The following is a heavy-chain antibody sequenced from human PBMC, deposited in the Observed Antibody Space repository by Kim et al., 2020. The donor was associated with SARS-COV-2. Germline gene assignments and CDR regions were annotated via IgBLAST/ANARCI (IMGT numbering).Heavy chain of an antibody. J-gene: IGHJ4*02. CDR3: AKAGCSRTNCYFNY. D-gene: IGHD2-2*01. CDR1: GFTFDEYA. V-gene: IGHV3-9*01. Sequence: GGSLRLSCAASGFTFDEYAMYWVRQAPGKGLEWVSAISWNTSTIEYADSVKGRFTISRDNAKKSLYLQMNSLRVEDTALYYCAKAGCSRTNCYFNYWGRG. CDR2: ISWNTSTI.